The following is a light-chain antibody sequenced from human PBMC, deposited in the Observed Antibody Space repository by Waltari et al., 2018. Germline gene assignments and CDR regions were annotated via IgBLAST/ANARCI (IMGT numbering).Light chain of an antibody. V-gene: IGKV3-20*01. J-gene: IGKJ1*01. CDR3: QQYGSLPGT. CDR2: GAS. CDR1: QSVSSSS. Sequence: EIALTPSPGTLSLSPGGRATLSCRASQSVSSSSLAWYQQKPGQAPRLLIYGASIRFTGIPDRFSGRGSGTDFTLTISRLEPDDFAVYYCQQYGSLPGTFGQGTKVEIK.